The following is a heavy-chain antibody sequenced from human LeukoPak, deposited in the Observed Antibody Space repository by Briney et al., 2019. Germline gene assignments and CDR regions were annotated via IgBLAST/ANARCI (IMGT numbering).Heavy chain of an antibody. V-gene: IGHV1-2*02. Sequence: GASVKVSCKASGYTFTGYYMHWVRQAPGQGLEWMGWINPNSGGTNYAQKFQGRVTMTRDTSISTAYMELSRLRSDDTAVYYCARGAVAVFSNWFDPWGQGTLVTVSS. D-gene: IGHD6-19*01. CDR1: GYTFTGYY. CDR3: ARGAVAVFSNWFDP. CDR2: INPNSGGT. J-gene: IGHJ5*02.